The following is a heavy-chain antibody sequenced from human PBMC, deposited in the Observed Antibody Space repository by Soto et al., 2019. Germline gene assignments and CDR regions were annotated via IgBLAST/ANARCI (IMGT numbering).Heavy chain of an antibody. V-gene: IGHV3-23*01. J-gene: IGHJ4*02. CDR3: AKEKDYDYVWGSYRYTSDY. CDR1: GFTFSSYA. Sequence: EVQLLASGGGLVQPGGSLRLSCAASGFTFSSYAMSWVRQAPGKGLEWVSAISGSGSTYYADSVKGRFTISRDNSKNTLYLQMNSLRAEDTAVYYCAKEKDYDYVWGSYRYTSDYWGQGTLVTVSS. CDR2: ISGSGST. D-gene: IGHD3-16*02.